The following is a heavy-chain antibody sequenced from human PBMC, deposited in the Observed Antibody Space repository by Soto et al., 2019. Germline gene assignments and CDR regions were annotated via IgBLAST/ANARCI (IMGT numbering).Heavy chain of an antibody. J-gene: IGHJ4*02. CDR2: ISGGSDYT. CDR3: ARDLASSSTNYFDS. D-gene: IGHD2-8*01. V-gene: IGHV3-11*06. CDR1: GFPFSDYY. Sequence: GGSLRLSCEASGFPFSDYYMSWIRQAPGKGLEWLAYISGGSDYTNSAQSVKGRFTISRANARASLFLQMDDLRVDDTAMYYCARDLASSSTNYFDSWGQGTLVTVSS.